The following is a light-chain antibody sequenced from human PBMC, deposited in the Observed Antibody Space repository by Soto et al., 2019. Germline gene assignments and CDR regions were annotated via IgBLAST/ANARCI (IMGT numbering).Light chain of an antibody. CDR1: QTISSL. J-gene: IGKJ4*01. Sequence: DTQITQSPSTLSGSVGDRVTITCRASQTISSLLAWYQKKPGKDPKLLIYKASTLKSGVPSRFSGSGSGTEFNLTISRLQTEDFATYFCQQVHDYPITFGGGTK. V-gene: IGKV1-5*03. CDR3: QQVHDYPIT. CDR2: KAS.